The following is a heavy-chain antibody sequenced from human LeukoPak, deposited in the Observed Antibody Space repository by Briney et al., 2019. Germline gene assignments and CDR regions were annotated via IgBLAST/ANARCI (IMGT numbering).Heavy chain of an antibody. D-gene: IGHD2-15*01. V-gene: IGHV3-23*01. CDR1: GFTFSSYA. Sequence: QPGGSLRLSCAASGFTFSSYAMSWVRQAPGKGLEWVSAISGSGGSTYYADSVKGRFTISRDNSKNTLYLQMNSLRAEGTAVYYCAKDLVLGYCSGGSCRDFDYWGQGTLVTVSS. CDR3: AKDLVLGYCSGGSCRDFDY. J-gene: IGHJ4*02. CDR2: ISGSGGST.